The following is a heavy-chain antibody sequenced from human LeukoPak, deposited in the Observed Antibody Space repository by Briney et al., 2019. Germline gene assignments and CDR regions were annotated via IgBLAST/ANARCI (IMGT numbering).Heavy chain of an antibody. V-gene: IGHV3-66*01. Sequence: PGGSLRLSCAASGFTVSSNYMSWVRQAPGKGLEWVSVIYSGGSTSYAASVKSGFTISRDNSTNTLYLQMNSLRAEDTAVYYCARSPDRTSIAARRGQGTLVTVSS. J-gene: IGHJ4*02. CDR1: GFTVSSNY. CDR3: ARSPDRTSIAAR. CDR2: IYSGGST. D-gene: IGHD6-6*01.